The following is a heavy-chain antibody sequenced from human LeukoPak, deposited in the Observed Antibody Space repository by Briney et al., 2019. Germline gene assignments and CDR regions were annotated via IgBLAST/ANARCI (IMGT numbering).Heavy chain of an antibody. V-gene: IGHV3-53*01. CDR3: ARSPSGSYTHFDY. CDR2: IYGGGCT. CDR1: GFTVSSNY. Sequence: GGSLRLSCAASGFTVSSNYMSWVRQAPGKGLEWVSVIYGGGCTYYADSVKGRFTISRDNSKNTLYLQMNSLRAEDTAVYYCARSPSGSYTHFDYWGQGTLVTVSS. J-gene: IGHJ4*02. D-gene: IGHD1-26*01.